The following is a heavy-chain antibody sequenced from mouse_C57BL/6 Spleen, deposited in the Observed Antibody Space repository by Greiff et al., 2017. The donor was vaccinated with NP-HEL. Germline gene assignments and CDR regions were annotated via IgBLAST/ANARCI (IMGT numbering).Heavy chain of an antibody. J-gene: IGHJ1*03. CDR1: GFTFSDYY. V-gene: IGHV5-16*01. Sequence: EVQLVESEGGLVQPGSSMKLSCTASGFTFSDYYMAWVRQVPEKGLEWVANINYDGSSTYYLDSLKSRFIISRDNAKNILYLQMSSLKSEDTATYYCARSQYYYGSSRYFDVWGTGTTVTVSS. CDR3: ARSQYYYGSSRYFDV. CDR2: INYDGSST. D-gene: IGHD1-1*01.